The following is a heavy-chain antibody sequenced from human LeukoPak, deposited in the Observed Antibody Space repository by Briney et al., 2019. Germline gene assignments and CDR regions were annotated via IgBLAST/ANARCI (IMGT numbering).Heavy chain of an antibody. J-gene: IGHJ5*02. CDR1: GGSISSYY. V-gene: IGHV4-4*07. D-gene: IGHD3-10*01. Sequence: PSETLSLTCTVSGGSISSYYWSWIRQPAGKGLEWTGRIYTSGSTNYNPSLKSRVTMSVDTSKNQFSLKLSSVTAADTAVYYCARDRSEAMVRGVIILGPPHNWFDPWGQGTLVTVSS. CDR3: ARDRSEAMVRGVIILGPPHNWFDP. CDR2: IYTSGST.